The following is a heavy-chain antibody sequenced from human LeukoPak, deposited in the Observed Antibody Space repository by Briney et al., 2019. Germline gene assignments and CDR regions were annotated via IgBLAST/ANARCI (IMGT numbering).Heavy chain of an antibody. V-gene: IGHV4-39*07. J-gene: IGHJ4*02. D-gene: IGHD6-6*01. CDR2: NYYSGST. Sequence: PSETLSLTCTVSGGSISSSSYYWGWIRQPPGKGLEWIGSNYYSGSTYYNPSLKSRVTISVDTSKNQFSLKLSSVTAADTAVYYCARVAGYSSSSRNFDYWGQGTLVTVSS. CDR1: GGSISSSSYY. CDR3: ARVAGYSSSSRNFDY.